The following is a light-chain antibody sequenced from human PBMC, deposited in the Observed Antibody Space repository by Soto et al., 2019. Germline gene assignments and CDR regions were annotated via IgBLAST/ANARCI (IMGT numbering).Light chain of an antibody. CDR1: SGHSSYA. Sequence: QLVLTQSPSASASLGASVKLICTLSSGHSSYAIAWHQQQPEKGPRYLMKLNSDGSHSKGDGIPDRFSGSSSGAERYLIISSLQSEDEADYYCQTWGTGIRVFGTGTKLTVL. CDR2: LNSDGSH. CDR3: QTWGTGIRV. J-gene: IGLJ1*01. V-gene: IGLV4-69*01.